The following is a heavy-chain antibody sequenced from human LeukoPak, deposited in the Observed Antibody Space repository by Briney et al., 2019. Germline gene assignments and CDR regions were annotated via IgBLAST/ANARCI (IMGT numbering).Heavy chain of an antibody. Sequence: ASVKVSCKASGYTFTSYGVSWVRQAPGQGLMWMGWISAYNGNTNYAQNLQGRVTMTTDTSTSTAYMELRSLRSDDTAVYYCARGDYGSGSYRNFDYWGQGTLVTVSS. CDR3: ARGDYGSGSYRNFDY. J-gene: IGHJ4*02. CDR1: GYTFTSYG. CDR2: ISAYNGNT. V-gene: IGHV1-18*01. D-gene: IGHD3-10*01.